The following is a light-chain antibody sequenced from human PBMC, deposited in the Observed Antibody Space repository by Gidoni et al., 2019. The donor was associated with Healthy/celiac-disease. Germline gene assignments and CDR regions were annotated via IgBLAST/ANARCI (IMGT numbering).Light chain of an antibody. V-gene: IGKV1-39*01. CDR3: QQSYSTPQG. CDR1: QSISSY. Sequence: DIQMTQSPSSLSASVGDRVTITCRASQSISSYLNWYQQKPGKAPKLLIYAASSLQSGVPSRFSGSGSGTDFTLTISSLQPEDFATYYCQQSYSTPQGFXQXTKVXIK. J-gene: IGKJ1*01. CDR2: AAS.